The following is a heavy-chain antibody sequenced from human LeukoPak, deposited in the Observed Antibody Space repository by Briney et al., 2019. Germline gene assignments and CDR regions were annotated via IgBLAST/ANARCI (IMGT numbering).Heavy chain of an antibody. J-gene: IGHJ4*02. CDR3: AKDYYDSGIN. CDR1: GFTFSSYA. CDR2: ISGSGGTT. D-gene: IGHD3-10*01. V-gene: IGHV3-23*01. Sequence: QPGGSLRLSCAASGFTFSSYAMNWVRQAPGKGLEWVSVISGSGGTTYYADSVKGRFTISRDNSKNTLYLQMNSLRVDDTAVYYCAKDYYDSGINWGQGTLVTVSS.